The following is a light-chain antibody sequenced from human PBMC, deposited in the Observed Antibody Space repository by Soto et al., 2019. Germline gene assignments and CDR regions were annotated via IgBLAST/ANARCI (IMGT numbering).Light chain of an antibody. CDR2: EVS. J-gene: IGLJ3*02. Sequence: QSALTQPASVSGSPGQSITISCTGTNSDVGRYNYVSWYQQHAGKAPKPMIYEVSNRPSGVSNRFSGSKSGNTASLTISGLQAEDEADYYCSSYTSSSTLVVFGGGTKLTVL. V-gene: IGLV2-14*01. CDR3: SSYTSSSTLVV. CDR1: NSDVGRYNY.